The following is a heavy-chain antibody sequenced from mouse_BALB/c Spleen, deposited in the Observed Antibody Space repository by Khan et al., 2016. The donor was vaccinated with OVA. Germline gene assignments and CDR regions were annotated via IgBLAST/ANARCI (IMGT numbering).Heavy chain of an antibody. Sequence: EVELVESGPGLVKPSQTVSLTCTVTGISITTGNYRWSWIRQFPGNKLEWIGNIYYSGTITYNPSLTSRTTITRDTSKSQFFLEMNSLTAEDTATYFCARGYDSHYWYFDVWGAGTTVTVSS. CDR2: IYYSGTI. J-gene: IGHJ1*01. V-gene: IGHV3-5*02. CDR1: GISITTGNYR. D-gene: IGHD1-1*01. CDR3: ARGYDSHYWYFDV.